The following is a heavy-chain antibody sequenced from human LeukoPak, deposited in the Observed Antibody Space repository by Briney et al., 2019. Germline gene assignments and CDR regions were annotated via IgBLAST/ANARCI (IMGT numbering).Heavy chain of an antibody. Sequence: GGSLRLSCAGSGFSFSSYGMHWVRQAPGKGLEWMAFIRSDGSNKYYADSVKGRFTISRDNSKNTLYLQMNSLRAEDTAVYYCARGHSGWYDYWGQGTLVTVSS. D-gene: IGHD6-19*01. V-gene: IGHV3-30*02. CDR3: ARGHSGWYDY. CDR1: GFSFSSYG. CDR2: IRSDGSNK. J-gene: IGHJ4*02.